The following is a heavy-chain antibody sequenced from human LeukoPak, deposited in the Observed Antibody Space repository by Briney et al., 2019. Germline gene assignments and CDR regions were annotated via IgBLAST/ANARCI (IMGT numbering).Heavy chain of an antibody. D-gene: IGHD3-16*01. Sequence: GASVKVSCKASGYTFTSYDINWVRQASGRGREWMGWMNPNSGNTGYAQKSQGRVTMTRNTSISTAYMELSSLRSEDTAVYYCARGLRPHMDVWGHGTTVTVSS. V-gene: IGHV1-8*01. CDR2: MNPNSGNT. CDR1: GYTFTSYD. CDR3: ARGLRPHMDV. J-gene: IGHJ6*02.